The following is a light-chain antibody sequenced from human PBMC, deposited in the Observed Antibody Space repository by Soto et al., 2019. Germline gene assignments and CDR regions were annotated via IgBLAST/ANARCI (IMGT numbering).Light chain of an antibody. V-gene: IGLV2-8*01. CDR3: SSYAGSNNYV. J-gene: IGLJ1*01. Sequence: QSVLAQPPSASGSPGQSVTISCTGTSSDVGGYNYVSWYQQHPGKAPKLMNYEVSKRPSGVPDRFSGSKSGNTASLTVSGLQAEDEADYYCSSYAGSNNYVFGTGTKVTVL. CDR1: SSDVGGYNY. CDR2: EVS.